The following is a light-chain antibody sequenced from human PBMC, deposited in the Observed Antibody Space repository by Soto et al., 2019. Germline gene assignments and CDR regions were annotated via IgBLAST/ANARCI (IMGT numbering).Light chain of an antibody. V-gene: IGLV1-40*01. CDR3: QSYDSSLGGWV. CDR2: GNS. CDR1: SSNIAAGYD. Sequence: QSVLTQPPSVSGAPGQRVTISCTGSSSNIAAGYDVHWYQQLPGTAPKLLIYGNSNRPSGVPDRFSGSKSGTSASLAITGLQAEDEADYYCQSYDSSLGGWVFGGGTKLTVL. J-gene: IGLJ3*02.